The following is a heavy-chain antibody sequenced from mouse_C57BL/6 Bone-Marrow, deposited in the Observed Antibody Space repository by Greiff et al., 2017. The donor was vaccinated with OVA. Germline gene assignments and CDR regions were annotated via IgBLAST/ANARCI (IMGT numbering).Heavy chain of an antibody. D-gene: IGHD2-1*01. V-gene: IGHV3-6*01. Sequence: EVKLLESGPGLVKPSQSLSLTCSVTGYSITSGYYWNWIRQFPGNKLEWMGYISYDGSNNYNPSLKNRISITRDTSKNQFFLKLNSVTTEDTATYYCARDIYGNYGYFDVWGTGTTVTVSS. CDR2: ISYDGSN. CDR1: GYSITSGYY. J-gene: IGHJ1*03. CDR3: ARDIYGNYGYFDV.